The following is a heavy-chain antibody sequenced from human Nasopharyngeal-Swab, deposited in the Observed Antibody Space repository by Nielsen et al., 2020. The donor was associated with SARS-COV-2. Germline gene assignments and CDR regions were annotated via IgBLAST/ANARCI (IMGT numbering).Heavy chain of an antibody. CDR3: ARESIAVAGRAFDI. J-gene: IGHJ3*02. V-gene: IGHV1-2*04. Sequence: ASVKVSCKASGYTFTGYYMHWVRQAPGQGLEWMGWIDPNSGGTNYAQKFQGWVTMTRDTSISTAYMELSRLRSDDTAVYYCARESIAVAGRAFDIWGQGTMVTVSS. CDR2: IDPNSGGT. CDR1: GYTFTGYY. D-gene: IGHD6-19*01.